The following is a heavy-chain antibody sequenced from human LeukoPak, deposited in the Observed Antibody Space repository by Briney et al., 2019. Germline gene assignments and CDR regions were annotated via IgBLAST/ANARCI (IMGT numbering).Heavy chain of an antibody. Sequence: SETLSLTSTLSLGSLTAGIYNCVWIRQPPGKGLEWIGIIYYSGSTYYNPSLKSRVTISVDTAKNQFSLKVSSVTAADTAVYFCARLVGATTLHYWGQGTLVTVSS. CDR3: ARLVGATTLHY. V-gene: IGHV4-39*01. CDR1: LGSLTAGIYN. J-gene: IGHJ4*02. D-gene: IGHD1-26*01. CDR2: IYYSGST.